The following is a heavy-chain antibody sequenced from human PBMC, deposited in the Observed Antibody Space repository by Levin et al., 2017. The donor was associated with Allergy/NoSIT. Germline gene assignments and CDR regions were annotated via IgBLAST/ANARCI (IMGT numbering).Heavy chain of an antibody. Sequence: GESLKISCQGSGYSFTSHWIAWVRQMPGKGLEWMGIIHPGDSDTRYSPSFQGHVTVSADKSITTAYLQWTSLKASDTAMYYCARGYCGSTTGYYMDVWGKGTTVTVSS. CDR3: ARGYCGSTTGYYMDV. CDR2: IHPGDSDT. CDR1: GYSFTSHW. D-gene: IGHD2-2*01. J-gene: IGHJ6*03. V-gene: IGHV5-51*01.